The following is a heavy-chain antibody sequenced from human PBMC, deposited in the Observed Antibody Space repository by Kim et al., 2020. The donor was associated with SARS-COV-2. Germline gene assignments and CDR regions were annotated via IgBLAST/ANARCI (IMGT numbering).Heavy chain of an antibody. V-gene: IGHV1-18*01. Sequence: ASVKVSCKASGYDFSKYDFSWVRQAPGQGLEWMGWISAHNGNTNYAQRFQGRLTMTTDTSTSTAYMELRSLRSDDTAVFYCANLSPGGYSHYDMDVWGQGTSVTVSS. CDR1: GYDFSKYD. CDR3: ANLSPGGYSHYDMDV. D-gene: IGHD3-10*01. J-gene: IGHJ6*02. CDR2: ISAHNGNT.